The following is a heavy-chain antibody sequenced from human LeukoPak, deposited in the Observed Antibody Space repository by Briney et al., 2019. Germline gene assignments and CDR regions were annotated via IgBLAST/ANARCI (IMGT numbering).Heavy chain of an antibody. CDR3: ARRGSYGFVFFDY. Sequence: PSETLSLTCAVYGGSFSGYYWSWIRQPPGKGLEWIGEINHSGSTNYNLSLKSRVTISVDTSKNQFSLKLSSVTAADTAVYYCARRGSYGFVFFDYWGQGTLVTVSS. J-gene: IGHJ4*02. V-gene: IGHV4-34*01. CDR2: INHSGST. CDR1: GGSFSGYY. D-gene: IGHD5-18*01.